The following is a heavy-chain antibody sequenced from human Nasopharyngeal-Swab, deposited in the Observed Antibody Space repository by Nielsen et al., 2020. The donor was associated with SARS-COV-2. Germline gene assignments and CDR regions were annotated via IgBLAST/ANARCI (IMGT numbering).Heavy chain of an antibody. J-gene: IGHJ4*02. Sequence: GGSLRLSCAASGFTISNAWMSWVRQAPGKGLEWVGRIKSKTDGGTTDYAAPVKGRFTISRDDSKNTLYLQMNSLKTEDTAVYYCTTELSDTAMVYFDYWGQGTLVTVSS. CDR2: IKSKTDGGTT. CDR1: GFTISNAW. V-gene: IGHV3-15*01. D-gene: IGHD5-18*01. CDR3: TTELSDTAMVYFDY.